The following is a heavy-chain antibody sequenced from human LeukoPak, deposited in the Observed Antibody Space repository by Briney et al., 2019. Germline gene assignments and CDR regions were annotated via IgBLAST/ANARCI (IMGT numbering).Heavy chain of an antibody. CDR3: AKRVRFGESLDY. J-gene: IGHJ4*02. CDR2: ISGSGGST. V-gene: IGHV3-23*01. Sequence: GGSLRLSCAASGFTFSSYAMSWVRQAPGKGLEWVSAISGSGGSTYYADSVKGRFTISRDNSKNTPYLQMNSLRAEDTAVYYCAKRVRFGESLDYWGQGTLVTVSS. CDR1: GFTFSSYA. D-gene: IGHD3-10*01.